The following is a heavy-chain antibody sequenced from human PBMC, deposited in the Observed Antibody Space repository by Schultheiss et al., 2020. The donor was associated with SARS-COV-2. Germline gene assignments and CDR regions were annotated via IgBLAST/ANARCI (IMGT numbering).Heavy chain of an antibody. CDR3: AREVDTAMGNDY. CDR1: GYTFTSYG. CDR2: ISAYNGNT. D-gene: IGHD5-18*01. V-gene: IGHV1-18*01. J-gene: IGHJ4*02. Sequence: ASVKVSCKASGYTFTSYGISWVRQAPGQGLEWMGWISAYNGNTNYAQKFQGRVTITADKSTSTAYMELSSLRSEDTAVYYCAREVDTAMGNDYWGQGTLVTVSS.